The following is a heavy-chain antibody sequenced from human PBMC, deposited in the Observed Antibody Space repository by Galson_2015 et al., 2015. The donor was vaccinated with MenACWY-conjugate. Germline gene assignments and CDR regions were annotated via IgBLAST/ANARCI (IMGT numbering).Heavy chain of an antibody. CDR2: IIPMFGTT. J-gene: IGHJ6*02. V-gene: IGHV1-69*13. CDR3: ARDGYSYGFGFYGMDV. Sequence: VKVSCKATGGTFSNHAISWVRQAPGQGLEWVGGIIPMFGTTYYAQRFQGRVTITADESTRTAYLDLRSLRSEDTAVYYCARDGYSYGFGFYGMDVWGPGTTVIVSS. CDR1: GGTFSNHA. D-gene: IGHD5-18*01.